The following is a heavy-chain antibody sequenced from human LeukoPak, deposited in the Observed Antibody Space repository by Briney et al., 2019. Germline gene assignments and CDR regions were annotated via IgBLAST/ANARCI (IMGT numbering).Heavy chain of an antibody. CDR2: MNPNSGNT. Sequence: ASVKVSCKASGYTFTSYDINWVRQATGQGLEWMGWMNPNSGNTGYAQKFQGRVTMTRHTSISTAYMELSSLRSEDTAVYYCARDCSSTSCYGFDYWGQGTLVTVSS. J-gene: IGHJ4*02. CDR3: ARDCSSTSCYGFDY. V-gene: IGHV1-8*01. D-gene: IGHD2-2*01. CDR1: GYTFTSYD.